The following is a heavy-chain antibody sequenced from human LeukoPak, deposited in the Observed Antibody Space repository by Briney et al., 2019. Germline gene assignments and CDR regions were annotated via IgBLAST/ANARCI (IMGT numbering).Heavy chain of an antibody. Sequence: GGSLRLSCAASGFTVSSNYMSWVRQAPGKGLEWASVIYSGGSTYYADSVKGRFTISRDNSKNTLYLQMNSLRAEDTAVYYCGRDLGYYYYYMDVWGKGTTVTVSS. D-gene: IGHD7-27*01. V-gene: IGHV3-66*02. CDR3: GRDLGYYYYYMDV. CDR1: GFTVSSNY. CDR2: IYSGGST. J-gene: IGHJ6*03.